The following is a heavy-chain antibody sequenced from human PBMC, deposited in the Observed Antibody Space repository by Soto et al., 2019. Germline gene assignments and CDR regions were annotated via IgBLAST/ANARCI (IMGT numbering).Heavy chain of an antibody. J-gene: IGHJ1*01. D-gene: IGHD6-19*01. V-gene: IGHV3-33*01. CDR3: ARDNTVAGRPYLPHWLAEYFQH. Sequence: QVQLVESGGGVVQPGRSLRLSCAASGFTFSSYGMHWVRQAPGKGLEWVAVIWYDGSNKYYADSVKGRFTISRDNSKNTRYLQMNSLRAEDTAVYYCARDNTVAGRPYLPHWLAEYFQHWGQGTLVTVSS. CDR2: IWYDGSNK. CDR1: GFTFSSYG.